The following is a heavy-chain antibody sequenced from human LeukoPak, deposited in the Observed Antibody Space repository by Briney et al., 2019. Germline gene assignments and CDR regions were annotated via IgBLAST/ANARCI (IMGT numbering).Heavy chain of an antibody. CDR1: GYTFTSYA. V-gene: IGHV1-3*01. CDR3: ARAPPWSSSSWSFFYFDY. Sequence: GASVKVSCKASGYTFTSYAIHWVRQAPGQRLEWMGWINAGSGNTKYLEEFQGRVTITRDTSTSTAYMELRSLRSDDTAVYYCARAPPWSSSSWSFFYFDYWGQGTLVTVSS. CDR2: INAGSGNT. J-gene: IGHJ4*02. D-gene: IGHD6-6*01.